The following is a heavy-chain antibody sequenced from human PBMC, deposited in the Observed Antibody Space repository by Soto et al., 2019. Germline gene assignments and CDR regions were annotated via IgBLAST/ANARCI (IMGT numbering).Heavy chain of an antibody. J-gene: IGHJ4*02. CDR1: GFTFTSYS. CDR2: VNPGGYST. D-gene: IGHD5-12*01. V-gene: IGHV3-23*01. CDR3: AKDLRAGSGYDFDY. Sequence: EVQLLQSGGGLVQPGGSLRLSCAASGFTFTSYSMTWVRQTTGKGLEWDAAVNPGGYSTYYADSVKGRFTISRDNSNKTLYLQITSLRAEDTAVYYCAKDLRAGSGYDFDYRDQGTLVTVSS.